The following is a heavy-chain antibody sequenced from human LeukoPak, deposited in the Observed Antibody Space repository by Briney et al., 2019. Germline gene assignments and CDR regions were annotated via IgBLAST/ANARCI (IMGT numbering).Heavy chain of an antibody. CDR1: GGTFSSYA. V-gene: IGHV1-69*05. CDR3: ARGRAIPNGHYYYYYMDV. CDR2: IIPIFGTA. Sequence: SVKVSRKASGGTFSSYAISWVRQAPGQGVEWVGGIIPIFGTANYAQKFQGRVTITTDESTSTAYMELSSLRSEDTAVYYCARGRAIPNGHYYYYYMDVWGKGTTVTVSS. J-gene: IGHJ6*03. D-gene: IGHD2-8*01.